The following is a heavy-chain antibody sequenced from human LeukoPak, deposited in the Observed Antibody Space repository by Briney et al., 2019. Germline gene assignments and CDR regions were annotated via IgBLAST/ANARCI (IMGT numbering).Heavy chain of an antibody. D-gene: IGHD6-19*01. Sequence: SETLSLTCTVSGGSMTSHYWSWFRQPPGKGLEWIGYIYYSGSPNYNPSLKSRVTISVDRSKNQFPLNLSSVTAADTAVYYCARGGWYEDYWGQGTLVTVSS. V-gene: IGHV4-59*11. J-gene: IGHJ4*02. CDR2: IYYSGSP. CDR3: ARGGWYEDY. CDR1: GGSMTSHY.